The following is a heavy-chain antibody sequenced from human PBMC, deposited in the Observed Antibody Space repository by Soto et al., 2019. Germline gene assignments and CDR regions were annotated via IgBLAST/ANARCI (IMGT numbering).Heavy chain of an antibody. D-gene: IGHD1-26*01. V-gene: IGHV3-30*03. CDR2: IAHDGNNK. Sequence: QVQLVESGGGVVQPGRSLGLSCATSGFTFSIYGMHWVRQAPGKGLEWVAVIAHDGNNKYYGDSVKGRFTISRDNSKNTLYLQMTSLRADDTAVYYCARPPAGKEWDRLLRVPLAYWGQGTLVTVSS. CDR3: ARPPAGKEWDRLLRVPLAY. J-gene: IGHJ4*02. CDR1: GFTFSIYG.